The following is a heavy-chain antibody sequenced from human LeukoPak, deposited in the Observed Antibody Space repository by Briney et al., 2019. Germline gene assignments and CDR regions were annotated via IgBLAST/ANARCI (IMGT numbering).Heavy chain of an antibody. CDR2: INHSGST. V-gene: IGHV4-34*01. J-gene: IGHJ6*04. CDR1: GGSFSGYY. Sequence: SETLSLTCAVYGGSFSGYYRSWIRQPPGKGLEWIGEINHSGSTNYNPSLKSRVTISVDTSKNQFSLKLSSVTAADTAVYYCARAFARGSYYYYGMDVWGKGTTVTVSS. CDR3: ARAFARGSYYYYGMDV. D-gene: IGHD2/OR15-2a*01.